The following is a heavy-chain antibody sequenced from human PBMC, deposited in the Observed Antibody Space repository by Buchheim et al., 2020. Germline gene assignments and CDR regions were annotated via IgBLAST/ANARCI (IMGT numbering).Heavy chain of an antibody. CDR2: INHSGST. CDR1: GGSFSGYY. V-gene: IGHV4-34*01. J-gene: IGHJ6*02. Sequence: QVQLQQWGAGLLKPSETLSLTCAVYGGSFSGYYWSWIRQPPGKGLEWIGEINHSGSTNYNPSLKSRVTISVDTAKNQFSLELSSVTAEDTAVYYCAGFAMVTIFGVVRYYYGMDVWGQGTT. CDR3: AGFAMVTIFGVVRYYYGMDV. D-gene: IGHD3-3*01.